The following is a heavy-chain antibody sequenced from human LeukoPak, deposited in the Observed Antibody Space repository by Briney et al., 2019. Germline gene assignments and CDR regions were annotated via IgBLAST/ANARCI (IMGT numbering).Heavy chain of an antibody. J-gene: IGHJ4*02. Sequence: GGSLRLSCAASGFIFSNYGMHWVRQAPGKGLEGVALVSYDGSNKYYADSVKGRFTISRDNSKNTLYLQINSLRPEDTAVYYCARDRVIESGSIAYWGQGTLVTVSS. CDR1: GFIFSNYG. V-gene: IGHV3-30*19. D-gene: IGHD3-10*01. CDR2: VSYDGSNK. CDR3: ARDRVIESGSIAY.